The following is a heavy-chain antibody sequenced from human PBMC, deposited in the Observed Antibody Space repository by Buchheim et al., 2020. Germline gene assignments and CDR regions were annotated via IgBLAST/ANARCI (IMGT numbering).Heavy chain of an antibody. CDR3: ARVPTYYNILSGYAADY. CDR1: GLTVSSYT. D-gene: IGHD3-9*01. V-gene: IGHV3-23*01. Sequence: EVQLLESGGGLVQVGGSLSLSCAASGLTVSSYTMTWVRQAPGKGLEWVSSIRKSGDSTFYADSVKGRFTISRDNSKKTLHLQMNSLRAEDTAVYYCARVPTYYNILSGYAADYWGQGTL. CDR2: IRKSGDST. J-gene: IGHJ4*02.